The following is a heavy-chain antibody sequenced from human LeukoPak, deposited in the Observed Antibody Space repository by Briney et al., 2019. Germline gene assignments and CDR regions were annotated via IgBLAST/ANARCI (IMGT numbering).Heavy chain of an antibody. Sequence: SETLSVTCTVCGCSISHYYWNWIRQPPARGREGVGYIYDSGTTDYNPSLKSRVIMSVDTSKNQFSLSLSSVTAADTAVYYCARAGSDWDTSWYLDFWGRGTLVTVSS. CDR2: IYDSGTT. J-gene: IGHJ2*01. V-gene: IGHV4-59*01. CDR3: ARAGSDWDTSWYLDF. D-gene: IGHD6-19*01. CDR1: GCSISHYY.